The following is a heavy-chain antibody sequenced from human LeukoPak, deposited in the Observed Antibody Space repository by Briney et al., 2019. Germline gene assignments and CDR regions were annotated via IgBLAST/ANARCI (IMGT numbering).Heavy chain of an antibody. Sequence: ASVKVSFKASVYTFTSYDSNWVRQATGQGLEWMGWMNPNSGNTGYAQKFQGRVTMTRNTSISTAYMELSSLRSEDTAVYYCARSLGASPAFVDYGMDVWGQGTTVTVSS. V-gene: IGHV1-8*01. CDR1: VYTFTSYD. CDR3: ARSLGASPAFVDYGMDV. D-gene: IGHD3-16*01. J-gene: IGHJ6*02. CDR2: MNPNSGNT.